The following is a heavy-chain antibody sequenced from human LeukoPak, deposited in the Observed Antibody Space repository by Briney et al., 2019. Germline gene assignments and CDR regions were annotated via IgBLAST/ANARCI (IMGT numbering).Heavy chain of an antibody. CDR2: IIPIFGTA. V-gene: IGHV1-69*05. J-gene: IGHJ4*02. CDR1: GGTFSSYA. D-gene: IGHD3-3*01. CDR3: ARISFFNYDFWSGYYFDW. Sequence: SVKVSCKASGGTFSSYAISWVRQAPRQGLEWMGGIIPIFGTANYAQKFQGRVTITTDESTSTAYMELSSLRSEDTAVYYCARISFFNYDFWSGYYFDWWGQGTLVTVSS.